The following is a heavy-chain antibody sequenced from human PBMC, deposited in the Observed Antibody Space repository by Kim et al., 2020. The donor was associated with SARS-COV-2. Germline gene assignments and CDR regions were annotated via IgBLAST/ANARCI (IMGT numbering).Heavy chain of an antibody. CDR2: ISAYNGNT. V-gene: IGHV1-18*04. CDR1: GYTFTSYG. J-gene: IGHJ4*02. Sequence: ASVKVSCKASGYTFTSYGISWVRQAPGQGLEWMGWISAYNGNTNYAQKLQGRVTMTTDTSTSTAYMDLRSLRSDDTAVYYCARADGSGSYVPLDYWGQGTLVTVSS. D-gene: IGHD3-10*01. CDR3: ARADGSGSYVPLDY.